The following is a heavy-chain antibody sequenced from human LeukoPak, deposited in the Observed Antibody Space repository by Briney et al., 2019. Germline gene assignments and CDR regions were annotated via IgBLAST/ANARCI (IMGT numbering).Heavy chain of an antibody. CDR3: GRRAYGDHPFDY. D-gene: IGHD4-17*01. CDR1: GGSISSYY. Sequence: PSETLSLTCSVSGGSISSYYWSWIRQPPGKGLEWIGYIYYTGSTSYNPSLKSRVTISVDTSKNQFSLKLTSVTAADTAVYYCGRRAYGDHPFDYWGQGTLVTVSS. CDR2: IYYTGST. J-gene: IGHJ4*02. V-gene: IGHV4-59*08.